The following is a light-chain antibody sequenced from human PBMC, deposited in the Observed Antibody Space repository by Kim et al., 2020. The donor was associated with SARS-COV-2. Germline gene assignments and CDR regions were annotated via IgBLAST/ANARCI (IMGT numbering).Light chain of an antibody. CDR2: AAS. CDR1: QGISSS. V-gene: IGKV1-12*01. Sequence: ASVGDRVTITCRTSQGISSSLACYQQKPGRAPKLLIYAASRLRSGVPSRFSGSGAGTDFTLTISSLQPEDIATYYCQQANSLPLTFGAGTKVDIK. CDR3: QQANSLPLT. J-gene: IGKJ4*01.